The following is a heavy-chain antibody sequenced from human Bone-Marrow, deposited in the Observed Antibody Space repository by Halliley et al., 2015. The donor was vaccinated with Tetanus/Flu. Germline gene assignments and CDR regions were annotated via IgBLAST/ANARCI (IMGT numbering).Heavy chain of an antibody. Sequence: GVEGVSSIRGSGGTTYNADSVKGRFTISRDNSKNTLFLQMNNLRAEDTAVYYCARALYGGHDYWGQGTLVTVSS. J-gene: IGHJ4*02. V-gene: IGHV3-23*01. CDR3: ARALYGGHDY. D-gene: IGHD4-17*01. CDR2: IRGSGGTT.